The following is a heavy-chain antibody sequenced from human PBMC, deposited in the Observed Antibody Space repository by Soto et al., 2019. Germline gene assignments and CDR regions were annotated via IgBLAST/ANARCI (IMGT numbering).Heavy chain of an antibody. D-gene: IGHD5-12*01. CDR1: GFAFSGYW. CDR2: IKQDGSEK. Sequence: EVQLVESGGDLVQPGGSLRLSCAASGFAFSGYWMSWVRQAPGKGLEGVANIKQDGSEKYDVASVKGRFTISRDNAKNSLYLQMNSLRVEDTAVYYCARATSVDAYWGQGTLVTVSS. V-gene: IGHV3-7*01. CDR3: ARATSVDAY. J-gene: IGHJ4*02.